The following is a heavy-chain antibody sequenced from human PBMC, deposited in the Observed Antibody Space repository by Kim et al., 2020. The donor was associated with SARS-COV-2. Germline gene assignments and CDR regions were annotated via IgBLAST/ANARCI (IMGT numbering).Heavy chain of an antibody. D-gene: IGHD6-13*01. CDR3: ARDGSPGIGTVYCSSWYRVRAGYYGMDV. CDR1: GGSISSYY. J-gene: IGHJ6*02. Sequence: SETLSLTCTVSGGSISSYYWSWIRQPPGKGLEWIGYIYYSGSTNYNPSLKSRVTISVDTSKNQFSLKLSSVTAADTAVYYCARDGSPGIGTVYCSSWYRVRAGYYGMDVSGQGTTVTLSS. V-gene: IGHV4-59*13. CDR2: IYYSGST.